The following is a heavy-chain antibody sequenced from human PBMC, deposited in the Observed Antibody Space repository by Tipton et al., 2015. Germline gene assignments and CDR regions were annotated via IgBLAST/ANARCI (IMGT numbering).Heavy chain of an antibody. J-gene: IGHJ5*02. CDR1: GFTLSSYS. D-gene: IGHD6-19*01. CDR2: INRSGRPI. V-gene: IGHV3-48*02. CDR3: TRDSCITGADAP. Sequence: SLRLSCAASGFTLSSYSMNWVRQAPGKGLDWLSYINRSGRPIYYTESVKGRFTISRDEAKNSLYLQMNSLRDEDTGVYYCTRDSCITGADAPWAQGPLV.